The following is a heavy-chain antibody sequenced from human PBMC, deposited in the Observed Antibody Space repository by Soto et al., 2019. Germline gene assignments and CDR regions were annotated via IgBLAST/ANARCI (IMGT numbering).Heavy chain of an antibody. CDR1: GGSISSYY. CDR3: ARGSKFGDLYH. D-gene: IGHD3-10*01. J-gene: IGHJ5*02. CDR2: IYVSGSI. V-gene: IGHV4-4*07. Sequence: SETLSLTCTVSGGSISSYYWSWIRQPSWKGLEWIGRIYVSGSINYNPSLRSRVTMSEATSKNQFSLKLSSVTAADTAVYYCARGSKFGDLYHWGQGILVTVSS.